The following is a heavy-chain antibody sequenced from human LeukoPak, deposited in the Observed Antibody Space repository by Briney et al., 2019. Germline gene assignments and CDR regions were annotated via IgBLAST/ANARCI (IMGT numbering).Heavy chain of an antibody. D-gene: IGHD6-6*01. Sequence: RGSLRLSCAASGFSFSSHWMSWVRQAPGKGLEWVANIKQDGSEKYYVDSVRGRFTISRDNAKNLLYLQMNSLRAEDTAVYYCARDESSSSPPFDYWGQGTLVTVSS. CDR2: IKQDGSEK. J-gene: IGHJ4*02. V-gene: IGHV3-7*01. CDR3: ARDESSSSPPFDY. CDR1: GFSFSSHW.